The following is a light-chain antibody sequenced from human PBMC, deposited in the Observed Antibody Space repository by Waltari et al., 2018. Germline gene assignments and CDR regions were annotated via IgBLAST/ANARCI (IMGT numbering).Light chain of an antibody. CDR2: DAS. CDR1: QSLSRS. CDR3: QKYVSLPAT. V-gene: IGKV3-20*01. J-gene: IGKJ1*01. Sequence: SCRASQSLSRSLAWYQQKPGQAPRLLIYDASTRATGIPDRFSGSGSGTDFSLTISRLEPEDFAVYYCQKYVSLPATFGQGTTVEIK.